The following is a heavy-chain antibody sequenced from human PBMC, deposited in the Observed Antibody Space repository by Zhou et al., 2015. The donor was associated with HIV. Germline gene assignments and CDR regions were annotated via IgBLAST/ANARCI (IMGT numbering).Heavy chain of an antibody. CDR2: IIPIFGTA. Sequence: QVQLVQSGAEVKKPGSSVKVSCKASGGTFSSYAISWVRQAPGQGLEWMGGIIPIFGTANYAQKFQGRVTITADESTSTAYMELSSLRSEDTAVYYCARDRYYYDSSGYYYSNWFDPWGQGTLVTVSS. D-gene: IGHD3-22*01. V-gene: IGHV1-69*12. J-gene: IGHJ5*02. CDR3: ARDRYYYDSSGYYYSNWFDP. CDR1: GGTFSSYA.